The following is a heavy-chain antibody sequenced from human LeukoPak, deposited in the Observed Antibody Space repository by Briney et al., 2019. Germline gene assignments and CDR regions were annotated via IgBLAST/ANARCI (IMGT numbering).Heavy chain of an antibody. Sequence: ASVKVSCKASGYTFTGNYMHWVRQAPGQGLEWMGWINPNSGGTNYAQKYQGRVTMTRDTSIGTAYMELNRLRSDDTAVYYCARGSYDSSDFEYFHHWGQGTLVTVSS. CDR1: GYTFTGNY. D-gene: IGHD3-22*01. CDR2: INPNSGGT. V-gene: IGHV1-2*02. J-gene: IGHJ1*01. CDR3: ARGSYDSSDFEYFHH.